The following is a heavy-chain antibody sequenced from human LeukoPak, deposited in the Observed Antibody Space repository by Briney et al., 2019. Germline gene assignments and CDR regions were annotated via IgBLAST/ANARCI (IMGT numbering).Heavy chain of an antibody. D-gene: IGHD3-22*01. V-gene: IGHV3-30*02. J-gene: IGHJ3*02. CDR2: IRYDGSNK. Sequence: GGSLRLSCAASGFTFSSYGMHWVRQAPGKGLEWVAFIRYDGSNKYYADSVKGRFTISRDNSKNTLYLQMNNLRAEDTAVYYCAKHHYDSSGSHAFDIWGQGTMVTVSS. CDR3: AKHHYDSSGSHAFDI. CDR1: GFTFSSYG.